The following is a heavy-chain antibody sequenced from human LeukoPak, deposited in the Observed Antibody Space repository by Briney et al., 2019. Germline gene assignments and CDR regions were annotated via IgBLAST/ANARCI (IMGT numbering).Heavy chain of an antibody. J-gene: IGHJ6*03. CDR1: GGSFSGYY. D-gene: IGHD3-10*01. Sequence: ETLSLTCAVYGGSFSGYYWSWIRQPPGKGLEWIGEINHSGSTNYNPSLKSRVTISVDTSKNQFSLKLSSVTAADTAVYYCARGRGSMVRGVRYPSSHMDVWGKGTTVTVSS. CDR2: INHSGST. CDR3: ARGRGSMVRGVRYPSSHMDV. V-gene: IGHV4-34*01.